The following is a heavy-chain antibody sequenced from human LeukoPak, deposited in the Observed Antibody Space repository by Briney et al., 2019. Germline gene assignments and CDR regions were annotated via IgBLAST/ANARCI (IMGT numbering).Heavy chain of an antibody. V-gene: IGHV3-48*01. CDR1: GFTFSSYS. CDR3: AREYSSSSGGLDY. D-gene: IGHD6-6*01. Sequence: GGSLRLSCAASGFTFSSYSMNWVRQAPGKGLEWVSYISSSSSTIYYADSVKGRFTISRDNAKNSLYLRMNSLRAEDTAVYYCAREYSSSSGGLDYWGQGTLVTVSS. J-gene: IGHJ4*02. CDR2: ISSSSSTI.